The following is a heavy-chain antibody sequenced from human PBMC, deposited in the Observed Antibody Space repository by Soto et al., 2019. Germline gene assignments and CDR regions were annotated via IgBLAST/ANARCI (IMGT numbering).Heavy chain of an antibody. CDR1: GYTFTSYD. CDR2: MNPNSGNT. CDR3: ARIAPRYCSSTSCRGASYYYYYYMDV. D-gene: IGHD2-2*01. J-gene: IGHJ6*03. Sequence: VKVSCKASGYTFTSYDINWVRQATGQGLEWMGWMNPNSGNTGYAQKFQGRVTMTRNTSISTAYMELSSLRSEDTAVYYCARIAPRYCSSTSCRGASYYYYYYMDVWGKGTTVTVSS. V-gene: IGHV1-8*01.